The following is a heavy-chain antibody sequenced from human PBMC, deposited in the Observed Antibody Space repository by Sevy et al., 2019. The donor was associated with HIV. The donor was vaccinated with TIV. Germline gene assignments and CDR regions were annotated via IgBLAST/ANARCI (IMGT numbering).Heavy chain of an antibody. CDR2: ISGSGGST. Sequence: GGSLRLSCAASGFTFSSYAMSWVRQAPGKGLEWVSAISGSGGSTYYEDSVKGRFTISRDNSKNTLYLQMNSLRAEDTAVCYCAKDGLWFGELAYYMDVWGKGTTVTVSS. D-gene: IGHD3-10*01. CDR3: AKDGLWFGELAYYMDV. V-gene: IGHV3-23*01. J-gene: IGHJ6*03. CDR1: GFTFSSYA.